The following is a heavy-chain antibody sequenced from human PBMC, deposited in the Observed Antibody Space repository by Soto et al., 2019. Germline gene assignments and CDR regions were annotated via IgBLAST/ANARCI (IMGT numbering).Heavy chain of an antibody. Sequence: PGGSLRLSCAASGFSFSDYYMSWIRQAPGEGLEWVSDISSSITYTNYADSVKGRFTISRDNAKNTMYLQMNSLRVEDTAVYYCASYSAANWFDPWGQGTLVTVSS. CDR1: GFSFSDYY. CDR3: ASYSAANWFDP. J-gene: IGHJ5*02. V-gene: IGHV3-11*06. D-gene: IGHD1-26*01. CDR2: ISSSITYT.